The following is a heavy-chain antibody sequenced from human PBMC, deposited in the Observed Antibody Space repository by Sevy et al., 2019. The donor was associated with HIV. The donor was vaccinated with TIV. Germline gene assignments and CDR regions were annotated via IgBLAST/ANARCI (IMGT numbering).Heavy chain of an antibody. CDR3: ARGRDYGNFDY. Sequence: GGSLRLSCAASGFTFNTHAMTWVRQAPGKGLEWVALIWYDGSNKYYADSVKGRFTISRDNSKSTLYLQMNSLRAEDTAVYYCARGRDYGNFDYWGQGTLVTVSS. V-gene: IGHV3-33*08. CDR1: GFTFNTHA. CDR2: IWYDGSNK. J-gene: IGHJ4*02. D-gene: IGHD4-17*01.